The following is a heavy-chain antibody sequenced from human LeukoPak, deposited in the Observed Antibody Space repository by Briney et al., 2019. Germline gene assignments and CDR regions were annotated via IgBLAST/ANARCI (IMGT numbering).Heavy chain of an antibody. Sequence: GGSLRLSRAASGFTFSRYNMNWVRQAPGKGLEWLSYISSSSSTIYYADSVKGRFTISRDNAKNSLYLQMNSLRAEDTAVYYCATGAHSSVAHYYWGQGTLVTVSS. CDR1: GFTFSRYN. D-gene: IGHD3-22*01. CDR3: ATGAHSSVAHYY. CDR2: ISSSSSTI. J-gene: IGHJ4*02. V-gene: IGHV3-48*01.